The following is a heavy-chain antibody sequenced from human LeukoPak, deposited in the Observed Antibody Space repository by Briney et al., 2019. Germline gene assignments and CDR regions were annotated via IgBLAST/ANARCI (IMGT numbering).Heavy chain of an antibody. CDR1: GFTFSNYE. CDR2: ISSSGSTI. Sequence: GGSLRLSCAASGFTFSNYEMKWVRQAPGKGLEWVSYISSSGSTIYYADSVKGRFTISRDNAKNSLYLQMNSLRAEDTAVYYCARGARDGYEPDAFDIWGQGTMVTVSS. V-gene: IGHV3-48*03. D-gene: IGHD5-24*01. CDR3: ARGARDGYEPDAFDI. J-gene: IGHJ3*02.